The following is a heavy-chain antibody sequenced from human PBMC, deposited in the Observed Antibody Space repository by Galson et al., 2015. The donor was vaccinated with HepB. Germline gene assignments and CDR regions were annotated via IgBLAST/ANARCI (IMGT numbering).Heavy chain of an antibody. CDR2: ISPYSRET. D-gene: IGHD2-15*01. Sequence: SVKVSCKASGYTFFTYSITWVRQAPGEGLEWMGWISPYSRETHYARKFQGRVTMTTDTFTTTAYMELRSLRSDDTAIYYCARGAFVVVVDSIQNNWFGPWGQGTLVTVSS. CDR1: GYTFFTYS. CDR3: ARGAFVVVVDSIQNNWFGP. J-gene: IGHJ5*02. V-gene: IGHV1-18*01.